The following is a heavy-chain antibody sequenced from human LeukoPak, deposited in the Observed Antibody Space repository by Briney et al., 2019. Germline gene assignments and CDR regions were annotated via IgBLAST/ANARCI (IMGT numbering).Heavy chain of an antibody. CDR2: IYYSGST. V-gene: IGHV4-59*01. J-gene: IGHJ6*02. CDR3: ARGPDYYYYGMDV. Sequence: PSETLSLTCTVSGGSISSYYWSWIRQPPGKGLEWIGYIYYSGSTNYNPSLKSRVTISVDTSKNQFSLKLSSVTAADTAVYYCARGPDYYYYGMDVWGQGTTVTVS. CDR1: GGSISSYY.